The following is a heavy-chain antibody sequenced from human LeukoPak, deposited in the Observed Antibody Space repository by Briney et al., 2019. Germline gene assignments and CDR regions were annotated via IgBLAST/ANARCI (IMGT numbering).Heavy chain of an antibody. J-gene: IGHJ3*02. Sequence: ASVKVSCKASGGTFSSYAISWVRQAPGQGLEWMGGIIPIFGTANYAQKFQGRVTITADESTSTAYMELSSLRSEDTAVYYCATTVYYDSSGYYFAFDIWGQGTMATVSS. CDR1: GGTFSSYA. CDR2: IIPIFGTA. D-gene: IGHD3-22*01. CDR3: ATTVYYDSSGYYFAFDI. V-gene: IGHV1-69*13.